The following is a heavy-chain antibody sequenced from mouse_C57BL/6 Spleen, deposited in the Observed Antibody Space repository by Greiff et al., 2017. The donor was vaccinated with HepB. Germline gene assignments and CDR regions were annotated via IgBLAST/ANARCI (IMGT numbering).Heavy chain of an antibody. CDR2: INPSSGYT. CDR1: GYTFTSYW. D-gene: IGHD2-4*01. V-gene: IGHV1-7*01. J-gene: IGHJ4*01. CDR3: ARCLYYDYDPIYYYAMDY. Sequence: QVQLKESGAELAKPGASVKLSCKASGYTFTSYWMHWVKQRPGQGLEWIGYINPSSGYTKYNQKFKDKATLTADKSSSTAYMQLSSLTYEDSAVYYCARCLYYDYDPIYYYAMDYWGQGTSVTVSS.